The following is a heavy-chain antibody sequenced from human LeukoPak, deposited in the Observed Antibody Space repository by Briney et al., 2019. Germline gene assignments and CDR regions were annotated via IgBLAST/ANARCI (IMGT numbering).Heavy chain of an antibody. CDR3: ARHVRDGSGSYNTPYNWFDP. J-gene: IGHJ5*02. CDR1: GGSISSSSYY. V-gene: IGHV4-39*01. CDR2: IYYSGST. D-gene: IGHD3-10*01. Sequence: SETLSLTCTVSGGSISSSSYYWGWIRQPPGTGLEWIGSIYYSGSTYYNPSLKSRVTISVDTSKNQFSLKLSSVTAADTAVYYCARHVRDGSGSYNTPYNWFDPWGQGTLVTVSS.